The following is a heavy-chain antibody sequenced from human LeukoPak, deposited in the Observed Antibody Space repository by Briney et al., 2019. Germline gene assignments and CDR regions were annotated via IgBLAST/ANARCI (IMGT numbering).Heavy chain of an antibody. Sequence: GASVKVSCKASGYTFTSYGISWVRQAPGQGLEWMGWISAYNGNTNYAQKLQGRVTMTTDTSTSTAYMELRSLGSDDTAVYYCARTYYYDSSGYYYPAYFDYWGQGTLVTVSS. CDR1: GYTFTSYG. CDR3: ARTYYYDSSGYYYPAYFDY. V-gene: IGHV1-18*01. J-gene: IGHJ4*02. CDR2: ISAYNGNT. D-gene: IGHD3-22*01.